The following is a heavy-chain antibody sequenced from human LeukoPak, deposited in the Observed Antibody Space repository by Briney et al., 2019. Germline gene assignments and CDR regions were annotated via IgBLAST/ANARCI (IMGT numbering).Heavy chain of an antibody. CDR3: ARSGELSGYDFYY. J-gene: IGHJ4*02. CDR1: GFTFSSYS. CDR2: ISSSSSYI. V-gene: IGHV3-21*01. D-gene: IGHD5-12*01. Sequence: GGSLRLSCAASGFTFSSYSMNWVRQAPGKGLEWLSSISSSSSYIYYAGSVKGRFTISRDNAKNSLYLQMNSLRAEDTAVYYCARSGELSGYDFYYWGQGTLVTVSS.